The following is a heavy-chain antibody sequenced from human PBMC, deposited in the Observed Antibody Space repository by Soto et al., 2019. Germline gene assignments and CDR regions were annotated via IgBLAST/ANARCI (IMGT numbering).Heavy chain of an antibody. Sequence: QVQLVQSGAEVKKPGASVKVSCKASGYTFTSYGISWVRQAPGQGLEWMGWTSAYKGNTNYAQKLQGRVPRTTDTSTSTAYMELRSLRSDDTAVYYCARRPWLVGGYYYGMDVWGQGTTVTVSS. CDR2: TSAYKGNT. D-gene: IGHD6-19*01. J-gene: IGHJ6*02. CDR1: GYTFTSYG. V-gene: IGHV1-18*01. CDR3: ARRPWLVGGYYYGMDV.